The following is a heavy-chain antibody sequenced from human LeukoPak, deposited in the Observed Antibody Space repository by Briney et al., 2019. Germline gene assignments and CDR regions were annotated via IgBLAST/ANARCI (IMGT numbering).Heavy chain of an antibody. Sequence: ASVKVSCKASGYTLTGYYMHWVRPAPGQGLEWMGWLSAYNGNTNYAQKLQGRVTMTTDTSTSTAYMELRSLRSDDTAVYYCARVRITIFGVVIIPNYYFDYRGQGALGTVSS. CDR3: ARVRITIFGVVIIPNYYFDY. D-gene: IGHD3-3*01. V-gene: IGHV1-18*04. J-gene: IGHJ4*02. CDR1: GYTLTGYY. CDR2: LSAYNGNT.